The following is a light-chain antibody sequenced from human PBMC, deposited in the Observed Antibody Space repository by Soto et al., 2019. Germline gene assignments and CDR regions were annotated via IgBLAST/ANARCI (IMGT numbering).Light chain of an antibody. V-gene: IGKV1-39*01. J-gene: IGKJ4*01. CDR1: QSIKNY. CDR3: QQDYSPLLT. Sequence: DIQMTQSPSSLSAAIGDRVTITCRASQSIKNYLNWYQHKPGAAPKLLIFGASNLESGVPSRFSGSGSGTEFTLSISSLQPEDFATYYCQQDYSPLLTFGGGTRVEIK. CDR2: GAS.